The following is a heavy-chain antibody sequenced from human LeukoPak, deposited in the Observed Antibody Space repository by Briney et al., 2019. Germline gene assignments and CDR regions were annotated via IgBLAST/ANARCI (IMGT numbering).Heavy chain of an antibody. V-gene: IGHV1-18*01. Sequence: ASVKVSCKASGYAFTSYGISWGRQAPGQGLEWMGWISAHNGNTNYAQNLQGRVTMTTDASTSTAYMELRSLRSDDTAVYYCARPYSNYLYGMDAWGQGTTVTVSS. CDR1: GYAFTSYG. D-gene: IGHD4-11*01. J-gene: IGHJ6*02. CDR2: ISAHNGNT. CDR3: ARPYSNYLYGMDA.